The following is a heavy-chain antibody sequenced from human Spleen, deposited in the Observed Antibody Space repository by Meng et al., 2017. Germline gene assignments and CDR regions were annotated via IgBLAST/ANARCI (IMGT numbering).Heavy chain of an antibody. CDR2: ISANNGNP. Sequence: QVHLVQSGAEVKKPGASVRVSCKASGYTFTSFGISWVRQAPGQRLEWMGWISANNGNPTYAQGFTGRFVFSLDTSVSTAYLQISSLKAEDTAVYYCARGGGRNPVDYWGQGALVTVSS. V-gene: IGHV7-4-1*02. CDR1: GYTFTSFG. J-gene: IGHJ4*02. D-gene: IGHD3-10*01. CDR3: ARGGGRNPVDY.